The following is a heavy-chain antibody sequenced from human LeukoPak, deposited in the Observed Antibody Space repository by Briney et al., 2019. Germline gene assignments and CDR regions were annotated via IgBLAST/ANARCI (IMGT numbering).Heavy chain of an antibody. CDR2: IYYTGGT. D-gene: IGHD1/OR15-1a*01. Sequence: SETLSLTCSVSGYSISSGYYWGWIRQPPGRGLEWIGSIYYTGGTLYNPSLKSRVSMSVDTSTNQFSLKLTSVTAADTAVYYCARDSQLTTVCLDYWGQGTLVTVSS. CDR3: ARDSQLTTVCLDY. J-gene: IGHJ4*02. CDR1: GYSISSGYY. V-gene: IGHV4-38-2*02.